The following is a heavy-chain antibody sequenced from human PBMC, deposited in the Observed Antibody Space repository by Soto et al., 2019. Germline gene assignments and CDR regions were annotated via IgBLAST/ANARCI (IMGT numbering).Heavy chain of an antibody. CDR3: ARIRVARGWTRWGYYFDY. CDR1: GFSFSTSGMC. CDR2: IDWDDDK. V-gene: IGHV2-70*01. D-gene: IGHD6-19*01. Sequence: GSGPTLVNPTQTLTLTCTFSGFSFSTSGMCVSWIRQPPGKAPEWLALIDWDDDKYYSTSLKTRLTISKDTSKNQVVLTMTNMDPVDTATYYCARIRVARGWTRWGYYFDYWGQGTLVTVSS. J-gene: IGHJ4*02.